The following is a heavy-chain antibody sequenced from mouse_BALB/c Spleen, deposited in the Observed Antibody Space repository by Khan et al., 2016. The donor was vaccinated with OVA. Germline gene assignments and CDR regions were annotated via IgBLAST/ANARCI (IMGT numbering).Heavy chain of an antibody. CDR2: ISYSGNT. CDR1: GYSITSDYA. J-gene: IGHJ2*01. D-gene: IGHD1-1*01. V-gene: IGHV3-2*02. CDR3: ARIYGGDFDY. Sequence: EVELVESEPGLVKPSQSLSLTCTVTGYSITSDYAWNWIRQFPGNKLEWMGHISYSGNTKYNPSLKSRISITRDTSKNQFFLQLNSVTTEDTATYYCARIYGGDFDYWGQGTTLTVSS.